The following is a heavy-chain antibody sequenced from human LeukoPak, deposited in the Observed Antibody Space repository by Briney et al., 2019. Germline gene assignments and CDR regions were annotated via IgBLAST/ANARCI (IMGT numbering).Heavy chain of an antibody. D-gene: IGHD2-8*02. CDR1: GFTFSTYW. CDR2: MKRDGSEV. J-gene: IGHJ4*02. Sequence: GGSLRLSCAASGFTFSTYWMTWVRQAPGKGLEWVANMKRDGSEVYYANSVKGHFTISRDNAKNSLYLQMNSLRAEDTAVYYCARDTEHYFDYWGQGALVTVSS. CDR3: ARDTEHYFDY. V-gene: IGHV3-7*01.